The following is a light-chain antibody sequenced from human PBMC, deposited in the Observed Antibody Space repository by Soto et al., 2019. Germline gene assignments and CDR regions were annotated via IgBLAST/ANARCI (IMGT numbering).Light chain of an antibody. Sequence: EIVVTQSPGTLSLSPGERATLSCRASQSLTNNYFAWYQQKPGRALRLLIDGAFTRATGIPDRFSRSGSGTDFTLTISRLEPEDVAVYYCQQYEAVVTFGQGTKVEI. CDR2: GAF. V-gene: IGKV3-20*01. CDR3: QQYEAVVT. CDR1: QSLTNNY. J-gene: IGKJ1*01.